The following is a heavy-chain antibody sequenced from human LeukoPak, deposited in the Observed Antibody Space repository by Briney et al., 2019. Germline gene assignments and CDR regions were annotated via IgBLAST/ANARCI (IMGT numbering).Heavy chain of an antibody. J-gene: IGHJ4*02. CDR2: ISSSGSTI. CDR1: GFTFSDYY. Sequence: PGGSLRLSCAASGFTFSDYYMSWIRQAPGKGLEWVSYISSSGSTIYYADSVKGRFTISRDNAENSLYLQMNSLRAEDTAVYYCARASDTYYYDSSGPPVSYWGQGTLVTVSS. CDR3: ARASDTYYYDSSGPPVSY. D-gene: IGHD3-22*01. V-gene: IGHV3-11*04.